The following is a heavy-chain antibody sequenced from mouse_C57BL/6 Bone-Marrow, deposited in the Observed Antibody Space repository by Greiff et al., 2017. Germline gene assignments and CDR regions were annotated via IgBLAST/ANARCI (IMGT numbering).Heavy chain of an antibody. V-gene: IGHV1-85*01. J-gene: IGHJ1*03. CDR1: GYTFTSYD. D-gene: IGHD1-1*01. CDR3: ARIEFDSSSGDWYFDV. Sequence: VQLQQSGPELVKPGASVKLSCKASGYTFTSYDINWVKQRPGQGLEWIGWIYPRDGSTKYNEKFKGKATLTADTSSSTAYMELHSLTSEDSAVYFCARIEFDSSSGDWYFDVWGTGTTVTVSS. CDR2: IYPRDGST.